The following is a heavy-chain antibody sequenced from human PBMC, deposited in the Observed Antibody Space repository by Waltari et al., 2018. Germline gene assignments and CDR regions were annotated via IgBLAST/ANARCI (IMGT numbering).Heavy chain of an antibody. CDR3: ARGVATIKDYYFDY. CDR1: GFTVSSNY. V-gene: IGHV3-53*01. CDR2: IYSGGST. Sequence: EVQLVESGGGLIQPGGSLRLSCAASGFTVSSNYMSWVRQAPGKGLGVVSVIYSGGSTYYADSVKGRFTISRDNSKNTLYLQMNSLRAEDTAVYYCARGVATIKDYYFDYWGQGTLVTVSS. D-gene: IGHD5-12*01. J-gene: IGHJ4*02.